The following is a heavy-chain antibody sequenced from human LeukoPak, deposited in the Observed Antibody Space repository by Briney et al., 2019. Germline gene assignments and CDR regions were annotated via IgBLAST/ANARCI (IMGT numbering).Heavy chain of an antibody. CDR1: GFTFSDYY. CDR2: ISSSSSYT. D-gene: IGHD3-22*01. CDR3: AKDLHAFYDSSGYFDY. J-gene: IGHJ4*02. V-gene: IGHV3-11*05. Sequence: PGGSLRLSCAASGFTFSDYYMSWIRQAPGKGLEWVSYISSSSSYTNYADSVKGRFTISRDNSKNTLYLQMNSLRAEDTAVYYCAKDLHAFYDSSGYFDYWGQGTLVTVSS.